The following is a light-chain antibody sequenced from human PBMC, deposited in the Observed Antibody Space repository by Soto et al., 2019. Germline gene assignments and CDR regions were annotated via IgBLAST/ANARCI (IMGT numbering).Light chain of an antibody. J-gene: IGLJ1*01. CDR1: SSNIGRHS. CDR2: SNN. CDR3: AAWDGSLNGYV. Sequence: QPVLTQPPSASGTPGQRVTISCSGSSSNIGRHSLHWYQQLPGTAPKLLIDSNNERPLGVPDRFSGSKSGTSASLAISGLQSEDEADYYCAAWDGSLNGYVFGTGTKVTVL. V-gene: IGLV1-44*01.